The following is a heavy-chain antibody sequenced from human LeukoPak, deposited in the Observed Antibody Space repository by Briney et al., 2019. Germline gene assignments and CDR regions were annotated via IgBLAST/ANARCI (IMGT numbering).Heavy chain of an antibody. Sequence: PGRSLRLSCAASGFTFDDYAMHWVRQAPGKGLEWVSGISWNSGSIVYADSVKGRFTISRDNAKNSLYLQMNSLRAEDTALYYCAKDIGSTVVGDYYYYYVMDVWGQGTTVTVSS. CDR3: AKDIGSTVVGDYYYYYVMDV. CDR2: ISWNSGSI. D-gene: IGHD1-26*01. J-gene: IGHJ6*02. CDR1: GFTFDDYA. V-gene: IGHV3-9*01.